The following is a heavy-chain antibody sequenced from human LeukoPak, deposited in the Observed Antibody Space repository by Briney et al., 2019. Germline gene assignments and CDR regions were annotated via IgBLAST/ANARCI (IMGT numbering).Heavy chain of an antibody. V-gene: IGHV1-46*01. J-gene: IGHJ3*02. Sequence: ASVKVSCKASGYTFTSYYMHWVRQAPGQGLEWIGIINPSGGRTNYAPKFQGRVTMTRDTATSTDYMELSSLRSEDTAVYYCVRDGEVIIKPAASFPHDAFDIWGQGTMVIVSS. D-gene: IGHD3-10*01. CDR1: GYTFTSYY. CDR2: INPSGGRT. CDR3: VRDGEVIIKPAASFPHDAFDI.